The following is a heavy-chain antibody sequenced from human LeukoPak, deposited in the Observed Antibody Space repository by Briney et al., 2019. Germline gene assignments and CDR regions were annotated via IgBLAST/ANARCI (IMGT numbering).Heavy chain of an antibody. CDR1: GFTFSSYW. J-gene: IGHJ4*02. D-gene: IGHD1-26*01. Sequence: GGSLRLSCAASGFTFSSYWMSWVRQAPGKGLEWVANIKQDGSEKYYVDSVKGRFTISGDNAKNSLYLQMNSLRAEDTAVYYCARNRYSGSYGVDYWGQGTLVTVSS. CDR3: ARNRYSGSYGVDY. V-gene: IGHV3-7*05. CDR2: IKQDGSEK.